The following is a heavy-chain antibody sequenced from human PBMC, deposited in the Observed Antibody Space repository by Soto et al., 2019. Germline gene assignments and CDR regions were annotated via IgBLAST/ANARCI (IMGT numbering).Heavy chain of an antibody. D-gene: IGHD5-18*01. CDR2: IYHSGST. V-gene: IGHV4-30-2*01. CDR3: ARSRGYSYGEFDY. J-gene: IGHJ4*02. Sequence: SETLSLTCAVSGGSISSGGYSWSWIRQPPGKGLEWIGYIYHSGSTYYNPSLKSRVTISVDRSKNQLSLKLSSVTAADTAVYYCARSRGYSYGEFDYWGQGTLVTVSS. CDR1: GGSISSGGYS.